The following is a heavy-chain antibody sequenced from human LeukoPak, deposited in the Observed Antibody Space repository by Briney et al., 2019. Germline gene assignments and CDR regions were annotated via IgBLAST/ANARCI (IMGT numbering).Heavy chain of an antibody. CDR1: GFTFSNYW. CDR2: IREDGNEK. J-gene: IGHJ4*02. CDR3: ASGRQLGY. D-gene: IGHD6-13*01. V-gene: IGHV3-7*01. Sequence: PGGSLSLSCAASGFTFSNYWMSWVRQAPGKGLEWVALIREDGNEKYYVDSVKGRFTISRDNARNSLYLQMNSLRAEDTAVYYCASGRQLGYWGQGTLVNVP.